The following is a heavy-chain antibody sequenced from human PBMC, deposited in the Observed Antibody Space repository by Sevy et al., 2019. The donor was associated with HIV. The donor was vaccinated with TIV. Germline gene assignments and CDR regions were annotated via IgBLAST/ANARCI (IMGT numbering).Heavy chain of an antibody. Sequence: SETLSLSCTVSGGSISSYYWSWIRQPPGKGLEWIGYIYYSGSTNYNPSLKSRVTISVDTSKNQFSLKLSSVTAADTAVYYCARDSSLWYFDLWGRGTLVTVSS. V-gene: IGHV4-59*01. CDR3: ARDSSLWYFDL. J-gene: IGHJ2*01. CDR1: GGSISSYY. D-gene: IGHD6-13*01. CDR2: IYYSGST.